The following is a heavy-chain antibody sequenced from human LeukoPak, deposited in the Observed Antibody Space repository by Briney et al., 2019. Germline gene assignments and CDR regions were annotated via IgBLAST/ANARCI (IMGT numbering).Heavy chain of an antibody. D-gene: IGHD2-2*01. CDR3: ARERVVVVPAAILYYGMDV. CDR2: IYYSGST. CDR1: GGSISSGGYY. V-gene: IGHV4-31*03. J-gene: IGHJ6*02. Sequence: SQTLSLTCTVSGGSISSGGYYWSWIRQHPGKGLEWIGYIYYSGSTYYNPSLKSRDTISVDTSKNQFSLKLSSVTAADTAVYYCARERVVVVPAAILYYGMDVWGQGTTVTVSS.